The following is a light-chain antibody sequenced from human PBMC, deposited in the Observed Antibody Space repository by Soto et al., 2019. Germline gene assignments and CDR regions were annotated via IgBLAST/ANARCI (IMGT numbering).Light chain of an antibody. J-gene: IGLJ2*01. CDR1: GGSIASNY. Sequence: NFMLTQPHSVSESPGKTVTISCTGSGGSIASNYVQWHQQRPGSAPTTVIYEDNKRPSGVPDRFSGAIDRSPNSASLIISGLKSEDEAAYYCQSHVSTSVVFGRGTKLTVL. V-gene: IGLV6-57*02. CDR2: EDN. CDR3: QSHVSTSVV.